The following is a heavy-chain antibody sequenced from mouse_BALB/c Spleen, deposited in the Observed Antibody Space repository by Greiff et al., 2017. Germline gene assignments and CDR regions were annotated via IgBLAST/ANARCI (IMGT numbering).Heavy chain of an antibody. CDR3: TRYDGSWGY. Sequence: LQQPGSELVRPGASVKLSCKASGYTFTSYWMHWVKQRPGQGLEWIGNIYPGSGSTNYDEKFKSKATLTVDTSSSTAYMQLSSLTSEDSAVYYCTRYDGSWGYWGQGTTLTVSS. J-gene: IGHJ2*01. V-gene: IGHV1S22*01. CDR1: GYTFTSYW. D-gene: IGHD1-1*01. CDR2: IYPGSGST.